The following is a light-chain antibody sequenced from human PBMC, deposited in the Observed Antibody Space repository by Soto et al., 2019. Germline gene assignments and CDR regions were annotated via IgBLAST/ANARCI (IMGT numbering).Light chain of an antibody. J-gene: IGKJ2*01. CDR2: LGS. V-gene: IGKV2-28*01. Sequence: DIVMTQSPLSLPVTPGEPASISCRSSQSLLHSNGYNYLDWYLQKPGQSPQLLIYLGSNRASGVPERFSCSGTGTDFTLKISRVEAEDVGVYYCMQALQTKTFGQGTKLEIK. CDR3: MQALQTKT. CDR1: QSLLHSNGYNY.